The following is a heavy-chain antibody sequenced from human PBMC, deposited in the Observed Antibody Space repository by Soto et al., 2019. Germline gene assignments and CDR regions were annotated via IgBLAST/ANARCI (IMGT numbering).Heavy chain of an antibody. V-gene: IGHV3-15*01. Sequence: EVQLVESGGGLVKPGGSLRLSCEASGFTFSNAWMSWVRQAPGKGLEWVGRIKRNADGGTTDYAAAVKGRFTISRDDSKITLYLQRDRLEGEDSCVCDCVWVHLDFWGQGTLVTVSS. J-gene: IGHJ4*02. CDR2: IKRNADGGTT. CDR3: VWVHLDF. CDR1: GFTFSNAW. D-gene: IGHD1-26*01.